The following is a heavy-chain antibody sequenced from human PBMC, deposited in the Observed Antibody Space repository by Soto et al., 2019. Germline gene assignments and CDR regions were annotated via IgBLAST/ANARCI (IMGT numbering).Heavy chain of an antibody. CDR3: AKAAADSSQYYMRV. J-gene: IGHJ6*03. Sequence: EVQFLESGGGLVQPGGSLRLFCAASGFTFSNFAMSWVRQAPGKGLEWVSAITGGGIATRYADSVEGRFTISRDNSKNTLYLQMNSLRADDAAVYYCAKAAADSSQYYMRVWGKGTTVTVSS. CDR2: ITGGGIAT. D-gene: IGHD6-13*01. CDR1: GFTFSNFA. V-gene: IGHV3-23*01.